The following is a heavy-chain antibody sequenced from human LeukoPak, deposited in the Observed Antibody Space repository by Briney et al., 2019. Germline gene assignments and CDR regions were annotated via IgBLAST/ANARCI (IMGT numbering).Heavy chain of an antibody. J-gene: IGHJ6*03. V-gene: IGHV4-59*12. CDR1: GGSISSYY. CDR3: ARDIVVVPAAIRSRQYYYYMDV. D-gene: IGHD2-2*01. CDR2: LYYSGST. Sequence: SETLSLTCTVSGGSISSYYWSWIRQPPGKGLEWIGYLYYSGSTNYNPSLKSRVTISVDTSKNQFSLKLSSVIAADTAVYYCARDIVVVPAAIRSRQYYYYMDVWGKGTTVTVSS.